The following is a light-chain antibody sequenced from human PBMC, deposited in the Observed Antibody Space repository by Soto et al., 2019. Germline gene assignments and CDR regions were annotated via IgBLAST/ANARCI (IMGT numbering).Light chain of an antibody. CDR1: SSDVGAYNY. Sequence: QAVVTQPASVSGSPGQSITISCTGTSSDVGAYNYVSWYQQHPGKAPKLMIYEVSNRPSGVSNRFSGSKSGNTASLTISGLQADDEADYYCSSYTSSSTYVFGTGTKLTVL. V-gene: IGLV2-14*01. CDR3: SSYTSSSTYV. CDR2: EVS. J-gene: IGLJ1*01.